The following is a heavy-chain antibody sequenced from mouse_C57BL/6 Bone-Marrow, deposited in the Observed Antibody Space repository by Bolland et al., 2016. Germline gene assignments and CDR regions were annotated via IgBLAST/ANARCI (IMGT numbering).Heavy chain of an antibody. J-gene: IGHJ3*01. Sequence: STKYNEKLKGKATLTADKSSSTAYMQLNSLTSEDSAVYFCARERGLRRFFFAYWGQGTLV. CDR2: ST. CDR3: ARERGLRRFFFAY. D-gene: IGHD2-4*01. V-gene: IGHV1-78*01.